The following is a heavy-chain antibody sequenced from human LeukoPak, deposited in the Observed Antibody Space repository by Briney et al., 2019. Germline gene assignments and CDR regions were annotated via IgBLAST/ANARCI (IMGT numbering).Heavy chain of an antibody. D-gene: IGHD4-11*01. CDR2: IYTSGST. CDR3: ARGLYSNRATNWFDP. J-gene: IGHJ5*02. V-gene: IGHV4-61*02. Sequence: SETLSLTCTVSGGSISSGSYYWSWTRQPAGKGLEWIGRIYTSGSTNYNPSLKGRVIISVDTSKNQFSLKLSSVTAADTAVYYCARGLYSNRATNWFDPWGQGTLVTVSS. CDR1: GGSISSGSYY.